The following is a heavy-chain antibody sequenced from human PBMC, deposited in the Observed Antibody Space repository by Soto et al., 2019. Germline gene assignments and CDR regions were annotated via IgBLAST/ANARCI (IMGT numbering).Heavy chain of an antibody. CDR3: ARGQEGVVSTH. V-gene: IGHV4-34*01. J-gene: IGHJ4*02. D-gene: IGHD5-12*01. Sequence: QVQLQQWGAGLLKPSETLSLNCAVTGGSLSGYYWSWIRQPPGKGLEWIGEVKDGGHTNYSPSLRGRVTISSDTSNNQFILRLNSVTAADTGVYYCARGQEGVVSTHWDQGILVTVSS. CDR2: VKDGGHT. CDR1: GGSLSGYY.